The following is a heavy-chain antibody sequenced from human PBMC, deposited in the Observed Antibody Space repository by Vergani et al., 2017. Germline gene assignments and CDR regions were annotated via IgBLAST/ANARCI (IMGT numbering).Heavy chain of an antibody. CDR1: GFTFSSYG. Sequence: QVQLVESGGGVVQPGRSLRLSCAASGFTFSSYGMHWVRQAPGKGLEWVAFIRYDGSNKYYADSVKGRFTISRDNSKNTLYLQMNSLRAEDTAVYYCARDKYYGSGSFYCFDYWGQGTLVTVSS. V-gene: IGHV3-30*02. CDR3: ARDKYYGSGSFYCFDY. J-gene: IGHJ4*02. D-gene: IGHD3-10*01. CDR2: IRYDGSNK.